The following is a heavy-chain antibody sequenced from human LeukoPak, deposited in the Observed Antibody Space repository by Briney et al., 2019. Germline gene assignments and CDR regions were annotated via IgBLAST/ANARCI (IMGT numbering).Heavy chain of an antibody. Sequence: SQTLSLTCAVSGGSISSGGYSWSWIRQPPGKGLERIGYIYHSGSTYYNPSLKSRVTISIDTSKNQFSLKLSSVTAADTAVYYCAREAKESSGYYRFDPWGQGTLVTVSS. CDR3: AREAKESSGYYRFDP. CDR1: GGSISSGGYS. CDR2: IYHSGST. J-gene: IGHJ5*02. V-gene: IGHV4-30-2*01. D-gene: IGHD3-22*01.